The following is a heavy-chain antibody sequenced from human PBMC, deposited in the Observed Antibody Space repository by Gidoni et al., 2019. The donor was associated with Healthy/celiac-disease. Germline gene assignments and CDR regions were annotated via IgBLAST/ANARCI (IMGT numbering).Heavy chain of an antibody. Sequence: QVQLQQWGAGLLKPSETLSLTCAVYGGAFSGYYWSWIRQPPGKGLEWIGEINHSGITNYNPSLQSRITISVATSKNQFSLKLSSVTAADTAVYYCARRPPGQLVFRFDPWGQGTLVTVSS. CDR2: INHSGIT. CDR3: ARRPPGQLVFRFDP. D-gene: IGHD6-6*01. CDR1: GGAFSGYY. J-gene: IGHJ5*02. V-gene: IGHV4-34*01.